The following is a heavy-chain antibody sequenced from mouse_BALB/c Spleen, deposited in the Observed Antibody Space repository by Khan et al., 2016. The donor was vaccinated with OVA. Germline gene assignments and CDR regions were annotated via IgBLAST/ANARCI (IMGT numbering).Heavy chain of an antibody. Sequence: QVQLQQPGAELAKPGASVRMSCKASGYTFPNYWMHWVKQGPGQGLVWIGYINPSTDYTEYNQKFKDKATLTADKPSSTAYMQLSSLTSEDSAVYYCTRLGYSYGSTFVYWGQGTTLTVSS. J-gene: IGHJ2*01. CDR2: INPSTDYT. CDR3: TRLGYSYGSTFVY. CDR1: GYTFPNYW. D-gene: IGHD1-1*01. V-gene: IGHV1-7*01.